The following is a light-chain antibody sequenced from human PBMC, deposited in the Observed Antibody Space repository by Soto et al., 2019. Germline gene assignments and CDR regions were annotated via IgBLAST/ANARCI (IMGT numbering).Light chain of an antibody. CDR2: QDS. Sequence: SYELTQSPSVSVSPGQTASITCSGDKLGNKYACWYQQKAGQSPVLVIYQDSKRPSGIPERFSGSNSENTATLTITGTQAIDEADYYCQAWDSSTEVFGGGTKLTVL. CDR3: QAWDSSTEV. V-gene: IGLV3-1*01. CDR1: KLGNKY. J-gene: IGLJ2*01.